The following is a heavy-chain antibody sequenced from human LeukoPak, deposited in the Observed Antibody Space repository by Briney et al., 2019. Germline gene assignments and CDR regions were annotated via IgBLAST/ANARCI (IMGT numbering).Heavy chain of an antibody. D-gene: IGHD4-17*01. V-gene: IGHV3-23*01. CDR1: GFTFSSYA. CDR2: ISGSGGST. Sequence: GGSLRLSCAASGFTFSSYAMSWVRQAPGKGLEWVSAISGSGGSTYYADSVKGRFTISRDNSKNTLYLQMNSLRAEDTAVYYCAKGPDYGDYLNYFDYWGQGTLVTVSS. J-gene: IGHJ4*02. CDR3: AKGPDYGDYLNYFDY.